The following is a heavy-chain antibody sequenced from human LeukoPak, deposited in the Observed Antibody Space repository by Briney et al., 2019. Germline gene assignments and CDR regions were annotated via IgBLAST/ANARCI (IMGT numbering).Heavy chain of an antibody. D-gene: IGHD6-13*01. CDR2: ISSSSSYI. Sequence: GGSLRLSCAASGFTFSSYSMNWVRQAPGKGLEWVSSISSSSSYIYYADSVKGRFTISRDNAKNSLYLQMNSLRAEDTAVYYCARDRDSIAAAGTGAFDIWGQGTMVTVSS. CDR3: ARDRDSIAAAGTGAFDI. J-gene: IGHJ3*02. CDR1: GFTFSSYS. V-gene: IGHV3-21*01.